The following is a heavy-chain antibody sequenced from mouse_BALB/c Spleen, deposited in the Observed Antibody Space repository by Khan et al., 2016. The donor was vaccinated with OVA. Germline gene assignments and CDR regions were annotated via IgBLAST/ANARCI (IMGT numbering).Heavy chain of an antibody. CDR1: GYTFSSYW. J-gene: IGHJ1*01. D-gene: IGHD2-1*01. CDR2: IFPGGGCT. V-gene: IGHV1-9*01. Sequence: QVQLLQSGAELMKPGASVKISCKASGYTFSSYWMAWVRQRPGNGLEWIGAIFPGGGCTYYVERFKGRATFTADTSSNTVYMQLSSLTSDDSAVYYCARLGNQCDVDVLGAGATGNGS. CDR3: ARLGNQCDVDV.